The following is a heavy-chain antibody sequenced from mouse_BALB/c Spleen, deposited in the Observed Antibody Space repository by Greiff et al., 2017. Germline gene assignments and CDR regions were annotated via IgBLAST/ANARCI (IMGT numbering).Heavy chain of an antibody. Sequence: QVQLQQSGAELVRPGSSVKISCKASGYAFSSYWMNWVKQRPGQGLEWIGQIYPGDGDTNYNGKFKGKATLTADKSSSTAYMQLSSLTSEDSAVYVCSREGIYYDYERFAYWGQGTLVTVAA. D-gene: IGHD2-4*01. J-gene: IGHJ3*01. CDR1: GYAFSSYW. CDR3: SREGIYYDYERFAY. CDR2: IYPGDGDT. V-gene: IGHV1-80*01.